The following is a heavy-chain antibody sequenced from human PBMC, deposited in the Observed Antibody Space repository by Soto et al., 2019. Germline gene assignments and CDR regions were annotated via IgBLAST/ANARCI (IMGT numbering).Heavy chain of an antibody. Sequence: GXSVKVSNTASGYPFTTYYMHWVRQAPGQGLEWMGIINPSGDSTTYAQKFRGRFTMTRDTSTDTLFMELSSLRSEDTAVYYCARDWEFGYWGQGTLVTVSS. CDR2: INPSGDST. D-gene: IGHD3-10*01. V-gene: IGHV1-46*01. J-gene: IGHJ4*02. CDR1: GYPFTTYY. CDR3: ARDWEFGY.